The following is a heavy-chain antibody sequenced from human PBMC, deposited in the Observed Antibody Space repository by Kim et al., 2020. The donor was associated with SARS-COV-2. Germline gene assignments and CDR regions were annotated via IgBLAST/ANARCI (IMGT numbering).Heavy chain of an antibody. CDR3: ARQRYSSSWHY. D-gene: IGHD6-13*01. CDR2: IYYSGST. J-gene: IGHJ4*02. Sequence: SETLSLTCTVSGGSISSSSYYWGWIRQPPGKGLEWIGSIYYSGSTYYTPSLKSRVTISVDTSKNQFSLKLSSVTAADTAVYYCARQRYSSSWHYWGQGTLVTVPS. V-gene: IGHV4-39*01. CDR1: GGSISSSSYY.